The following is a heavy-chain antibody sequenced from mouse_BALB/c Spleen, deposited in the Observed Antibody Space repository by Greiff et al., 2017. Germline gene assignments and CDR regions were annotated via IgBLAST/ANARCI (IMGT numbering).Heavy chain of an antibody. D-gene: IGHD2-4*01. CDR1: GYTFTSYY. V-gene: IGHV1S81*02. J-gene: IGHJ3*01. CDR2: INPSNGGT. CDR3: TRSYDYDPFAY. Sequence: VQLQQSGAELVKPGASVKLSCKASGYTFTSYYMYWVKQRPGQGLEWIGEINPSNGGTNFNEKFKSKATPTVDKSSSTAYMQLSSLTSEDSAVYYCTRSYDYDPFAYWGQGTLVTVSA.